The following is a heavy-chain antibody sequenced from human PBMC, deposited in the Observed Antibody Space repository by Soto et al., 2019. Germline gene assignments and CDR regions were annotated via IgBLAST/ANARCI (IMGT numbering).Heavy chain of an antibody. CDR2: IYYTGTT. V-gene: IGHV4-59*01. D-gene: IGHD3-10*01. CDR3: ARDSSNYAFDY. Sequence: QMQLRQSGPGLVKPSETLSFTCAVSGGSLNNYYWSWIRLAPGKGLEWIGYIYYTGTTKYNASLKSRVTMSVDASKNEFSLTMTSMTAADTAIYFCARDSSNYAFDYWGQGTQVTVS. J-gene: IGHJ4*02. CDR1: GGSLNNYY.